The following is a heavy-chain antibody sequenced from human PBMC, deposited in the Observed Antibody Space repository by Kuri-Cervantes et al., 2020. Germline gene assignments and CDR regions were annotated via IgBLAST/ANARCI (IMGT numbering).Heavy chain of an antibody. D-gene: IGHD3-16*02. Sequence: GESLKISCAASGFTFSSYDMHWVRQATGKGLEWVSAIGTAGDTYYPGSVKGRFTISRENAKNSLYLQMNSLRAGDTAVYYCTRDRGMITFGGVIVPLDYWGQGTLVTVSS. CDR3: TRDRGMITFGGVIVPLDY. J-gene: IGHJ4*02. V-gene: IGHV3-13*01. CDR2: IGTAGDT. CDR1: GFTFSSYD.